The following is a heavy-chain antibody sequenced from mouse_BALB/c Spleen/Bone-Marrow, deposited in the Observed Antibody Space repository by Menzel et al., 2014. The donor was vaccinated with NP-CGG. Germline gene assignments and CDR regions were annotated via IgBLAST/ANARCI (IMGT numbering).Heavy chain of an antibody. CDR2: INPDSSTI. CDR3: ARPGYYGYQDV. Sequence: DVKLVESGGGLVQPGGSLKLPCAASGFDFSRYWMTWVRQAPGKGLEWIGEINPDSSTINYTPSLKDKFIISRDNAKNALYLQMSKVRSEDTALYYCARPGYYGYQDVWGAGTTVTVSS. CDR1: GFDFSRYW. D-gene: IGHD1-2*01. J-gene: IGHJ1*01. V-gene: IGHV4-1*02.